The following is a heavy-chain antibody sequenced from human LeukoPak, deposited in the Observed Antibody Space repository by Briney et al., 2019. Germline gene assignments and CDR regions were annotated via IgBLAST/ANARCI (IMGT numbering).Heavy chain of an antibody. CDR2: INPSGGAT. J-gene: IGHJ4*02. CDR3: TRLYDSSAEPGLY. V-gene: IGHV1-46*03. Sequence: ASVKVSCKASGYTFTTYFMHWVRQAPGQGLEWMGRINPSGGATTYAQKFQGRVTMTRDTSTTTVYMELSSLRSEDTAVYYCTRLYDSSAEPGLYSGQGTLVTVSS. D-gene: IGHD3-22*01. CDR1: GYTFTTYF.